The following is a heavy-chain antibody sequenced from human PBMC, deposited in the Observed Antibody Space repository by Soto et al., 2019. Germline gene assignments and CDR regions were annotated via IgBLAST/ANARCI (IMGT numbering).Heavy chain of an antibody. CDR1: GFTFSSYA. CDR2: VRGNGDPP. J-gene: IGHJ4*02. D-gene: IGHD5-12*01. V-gene: IGHV3-64D*06. Sequence: PGESLKISCAGSGFTFSSYAMHWVRQAPGKRLEYVSGVRGNGDPPFYADSVKGRFTISRDNSKNTLYLQMSSLSADDTAVYYCVKSRGGNNFDFFDWGQGXLVTVHS. CDR3: VKSRGGNNFDFFD.